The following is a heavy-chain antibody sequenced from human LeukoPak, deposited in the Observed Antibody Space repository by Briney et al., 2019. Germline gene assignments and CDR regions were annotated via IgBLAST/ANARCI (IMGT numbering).Heavy chain of an antibody. CDR2: IYYSGRP. CDR3: ARGHISGYYNLEY. CDR1: GGSISSYY. V-gene: IGHV4-59*01. J-gene: IGHJ4*02. D-gene: IGHD3-22*01. Sequence: SETLSLTCTVSGGSISSYYWSWIRQAPGKGLEWIGYIYYSGRPNYNPSLKSRVTISIDTSKNQFSLKLSSVTAADTAVYYCARGHISGYYNLEYWGQGSLVTVSS.